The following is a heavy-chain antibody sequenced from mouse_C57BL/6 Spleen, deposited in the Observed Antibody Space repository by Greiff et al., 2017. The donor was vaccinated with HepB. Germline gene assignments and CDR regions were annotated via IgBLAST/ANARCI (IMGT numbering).Heavy chain of an antibody. CDR2: ILPGSGST. CDR1: GYTFTGYW. J-gene: IGHJ3*01. CDR3: AMDGDSSGYGWFAY. D-gene: IGHD3-2*02. V-gene: IGHV1-9*01. Sequence: QVQLQQSGAELMKPGASVKLSCKATGYTFTGYWIEWVKQRPGHGLEWIGEILPGSGSTNYNEKFKGKATFTADTSSNTAYMQLSSLTTEDSAIYYCAMDGDSSGYGWFAYWGQGTLVTVSA.